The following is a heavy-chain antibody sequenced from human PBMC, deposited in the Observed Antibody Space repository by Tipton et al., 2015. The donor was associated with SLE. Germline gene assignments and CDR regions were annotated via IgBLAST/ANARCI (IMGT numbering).Heavy chain of an antibody. J-gene: IGHJ4*02. D-gene: IGHD1-1*01. CDR3: ARAPRSDWKGGFDY. V-gene: IGHV4-59*11. CDR1: GDSIASHY. CDR2: FYYSGGP. Sequence: PGLVKPSETLYLTCSVSGDSIASHYYSWLRQPPGKGLEWLGSFYYSGGPRYNPSFKSRLTMSVDTSKNQLSLNLYPVTAADTAVYFCARAPRSDWKGGFDYWVQGTLVTVSS.